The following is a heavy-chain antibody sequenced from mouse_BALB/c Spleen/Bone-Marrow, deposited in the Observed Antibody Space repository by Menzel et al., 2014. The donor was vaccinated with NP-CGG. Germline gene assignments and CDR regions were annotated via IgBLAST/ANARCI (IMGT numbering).Heavy chain of an antibody. Sequence: QVQLQQSGAEPVKPGASVKLSCKTSGYTFTSYWIQWVKQRPGQGLGWIGEIFPGTGTTYYNEKFKGKATLTIDTSSSTAYMQLSSLTSEDSAVYFCASRDSSGYVPDYWGQGTTLTVSS. J-gene: IGHJ2*01. V-gene: IGHV1S132*01. CDR3: ASRDSSGYVPDY. CDR1: GYTFTSYW. CDR2: IFPGTGTT. D-gene: IGHD3-2*01.